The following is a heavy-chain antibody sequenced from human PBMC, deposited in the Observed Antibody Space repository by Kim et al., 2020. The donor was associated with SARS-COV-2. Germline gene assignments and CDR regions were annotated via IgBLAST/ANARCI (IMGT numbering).Heavy chain of an antibody. CDR1: GGSISSYY. Sequence: SETLSLTCTVSGGSISSYYWSWIRQSPGTGLEWIGYIYYTGSTNYNPSLKSRVTISVDTSRTQFSLKLTSVTAADTAVYYCARGGYYCGGGSCYHWFDPWGQGTLVTVSS. J-gene: IGHJ5*02. D-gene: IGHD2-15*01. CDR2: IYYTGST. CDR3: ARGGYYCGGGSCYHWFDP. V-gene: IGHV4-59*08.